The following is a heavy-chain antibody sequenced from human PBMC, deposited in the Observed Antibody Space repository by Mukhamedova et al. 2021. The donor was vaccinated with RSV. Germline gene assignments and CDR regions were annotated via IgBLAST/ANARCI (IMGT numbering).Heavy chain of an antibody. CDR3: ARDFRLRSTQSGGFYYYYGMDV. J-gene: IGHJ6*01. Sequence: MHWVRQAPGQGLEWMGIINPSGGSTSYAQKFQGRVTMTRDTSTSTVYMELSSLRSEDTAVYYCARDFRLRSTQSGGFYYYYGMDV. D-gene: IGHD2-2*01. CDR2: INPSGGST. V-gene: IGHV1-46*01.